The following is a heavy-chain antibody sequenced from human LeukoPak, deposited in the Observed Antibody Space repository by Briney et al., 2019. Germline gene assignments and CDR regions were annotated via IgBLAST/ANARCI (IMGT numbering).Heavy chain of an antibody. CDR3: ASDILSSYYFDY. D-gene: IGHD3-9*01. CDR2: IYHSGST. J-gene: IGHJ4*02. Sequence: SETLSLTCTASGYSISSGYYWGWIRQPPGKGLEWIGSIYHSGSTYYNPSLKSRVTISVDTSKNQFSLKLSSVTAADTAVYYCASDILSSYYFDYWGQGTLVTVSS. CDR1: GYSISSGYY. V-gene: IGHV4-38-2*02.